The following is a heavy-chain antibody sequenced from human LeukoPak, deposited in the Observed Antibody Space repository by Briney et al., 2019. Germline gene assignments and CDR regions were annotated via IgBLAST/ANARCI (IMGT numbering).Heavy chain of an antibody. CDR1: GFTFSSYA. J-gene: IGHJ4*02. V-gene: IGHV3-30-3*01. CDR2: ISYDGSNK. CDR3: ARATPFDY. Sequence: GGSLRLSCAASGFTFSSYAMHWVRQAPGKGLEWVAVISYDGSNKYYADSVKGRFTISRDNSKNTLYLQMNSLRAEDTAVYYCARATPFDYWGQGTLVTVSS.